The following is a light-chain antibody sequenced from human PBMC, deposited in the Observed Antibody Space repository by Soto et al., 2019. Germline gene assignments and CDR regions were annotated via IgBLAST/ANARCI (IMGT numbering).Light chain of an antibody. CDR3: QQRSNWPIT. CDR2: DAS. CDR1: QSVSSY. Sequence: EIVMTQSLASLSVSPGGRATLSCRASQSVSSYLAWYQQKPGQAPRLLIYDASNRATGIPARFSGSGSGTDFTLTISSLEPEDFAVYYCQQRSNWPITFGQGTRLEIK. J-gene: IGKJ5*01. V-gene: IGKV3-11*01.